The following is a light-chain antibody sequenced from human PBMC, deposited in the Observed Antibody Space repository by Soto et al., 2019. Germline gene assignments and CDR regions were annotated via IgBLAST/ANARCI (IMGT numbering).Light chain of an antibody. CDR2: EVN. CDR1: SSYVGSDNL. CDR3: SSARSYIHVV. J-gene: IGLJ2*01. Sequence: QSALTQPASVSGPPGQSITISCTGTSSYVGSDNLVSWFQQHPGKAPKLMIYEVNKRPSGVSNRFSGSKSGNTASLTISGLQAEDEADYYCSSARSYIHVVFGGGTKLTVL. V-gene: IGLV2-23*02.